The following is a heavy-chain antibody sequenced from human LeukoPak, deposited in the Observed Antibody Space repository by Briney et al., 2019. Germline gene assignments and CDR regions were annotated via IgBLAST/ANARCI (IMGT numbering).Heavy chain of an antibody. V-gene: IGHV4-34*01. Sequence: SETLSLTCAVNGGSFSGYYWSWIRQPPGKGLEWIGEINHSGSTNYNPSLKSRVTISADTSKNQFSLKVSSVTAADTAVYYCARVPYYYYMDVWGKGTTVTVSS. CDR3: ARVPYYYYMDV. CDR1: GGSFSGYY. J-gene: IGHJ6*03. CDR2: INHSGST.